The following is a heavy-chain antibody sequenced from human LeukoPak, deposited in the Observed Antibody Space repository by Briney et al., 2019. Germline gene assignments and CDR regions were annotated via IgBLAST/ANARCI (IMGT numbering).Heavy chain of an antibody. CDR3: ARSLLEYGQYYMDV. CDR2: IKQDGSEK. Sequence: GGSLRLSCAASGFTFSSYWMSWVRQAPGKGLEWVANIKQDGSEKYYVDSVKGRFTISRDNAKNSLYLQMNSLRAEDTAVYYCARSLLEYGQYYMDVWGKGTTVTVSS. D-gene: IGHD2/OR15-2a*01. CDR1: GFTFSSYW. V-gene: IGHV3-7*01. J-gene: IGHJ6*03.